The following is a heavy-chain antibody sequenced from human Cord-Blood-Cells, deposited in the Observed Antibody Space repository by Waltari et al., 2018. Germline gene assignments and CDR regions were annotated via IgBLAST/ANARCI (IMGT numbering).Heavy chain of an antibody. J-gene: IGHJ2*01. Sequence: QVQLQESGPGLVKPSETLSLTCPVSGGSISSYYWSWIRQPPGKGLEWIGYIYYSGSTNYNPSLKSRVTISVDTSKNQFSLKLSSVTAADTAVYYCARHLSTTNNWYFDLWGRGTLVTVSS. D-gene: IGHD6-13*01. CDR3: ARHLSTTNNWYFDL. CDR2: IYYSGST. V-gene: IGHV4-59*08. CDR1: GGSISSYY.